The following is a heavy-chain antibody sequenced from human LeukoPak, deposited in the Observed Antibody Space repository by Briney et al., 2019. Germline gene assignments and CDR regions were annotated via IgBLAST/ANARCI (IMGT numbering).Heavy chain of an antibody. V-gene: IGHV3-23*01. CDR1: GFTFSSYA. J-gene: IGHJ4*02. Sequence: GGSLRLSCAASGFTFSSYAMSWVRQAPGKGLEWVSAISGSGGSTYYADSVKGRFTVSRDNSNTLYLQMKSLRVEDTAVYYCAKDRIAVRPGDFDYWGQGTLVTVSS. CDR2: ISGSGGST. CDR3: AKDRIAVRPGDFDY. D-gene: IGHD6-6*01.